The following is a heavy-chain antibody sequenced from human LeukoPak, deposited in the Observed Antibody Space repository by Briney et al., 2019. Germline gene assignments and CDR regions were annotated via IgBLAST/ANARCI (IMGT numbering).Heavy chain of an antibody. V-gene: IGHV3-48*01. CDR2: ISSSSSTI. D-gene: IGHD3-10*01. CDR3: ARASKTYYGSGSQSYYYYYGMDV. CDR1: GFTFSSYS. Sequence: QSGGSLRLSCAASGFTFSSYSMNWVRQAPGKGLEWVSYISSSSSTIYYADSVKGRFTISRDNAKNSLYLQMNSLRAEDTAVYYCARASKTYYGSGSQSYYYYYGMDVWGQGTTVTVSS. J-gene: IGHJ6*02.